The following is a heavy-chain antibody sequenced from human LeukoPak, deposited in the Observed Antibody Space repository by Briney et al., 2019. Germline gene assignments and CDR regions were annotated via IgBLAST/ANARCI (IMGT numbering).Heavy chain of an antibody. CDR2: IYPGDSDT. CDR1: GYSFTSYW. Sequence: GESLKISCKGSGYSFTSYWIGWVRQMPGKGLEWMGIIYPGDSDTRYSPSFQGQVTISADKSISTAYLQWSSLKASDTAMYYCARHRGGRYYYDSSGYRDYWGQGTLVTVSS. D-gene: IGHD3-22*01. CDR3: ARHRGGRYYYDSSGYRDY. J-gene: IGHJ4*02. V-gene: IGHV5-51*01.